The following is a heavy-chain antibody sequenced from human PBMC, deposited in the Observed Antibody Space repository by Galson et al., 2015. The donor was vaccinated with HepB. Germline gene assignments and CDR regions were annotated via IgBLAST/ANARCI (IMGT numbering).Heavy chain of an antibody. Sequence: SLRLSCAASGFTFGDYAMSWFRQAPGKGLERVGFIRSKAYGGTTEYAASVKGRFTISRDDSKSIAYLQMNSLKTEDTAVYYCTWSRRGWELLQGLDYWGQGTLVTVSS. D-gene: IGHD1-26*01. CDR3: TWSRRGWELLQGLDY. J-gene: IGHJ4*02. CDR2: IRSKAYGGTT. CDR1: GFTFGDYA. V-gene: IGHV3-49*03.